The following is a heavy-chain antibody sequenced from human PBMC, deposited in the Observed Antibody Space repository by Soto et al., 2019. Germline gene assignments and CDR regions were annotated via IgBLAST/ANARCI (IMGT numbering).Heavy chain of an antibody. Sequence: SETLSLTCAIYGASLGGFHWTWLRQAPGKGLEWIGELIHGGSTNYNPSLKGRVSFSLDTPKNQFSLHLMSVTAADTAVYYCARSPLGYDYVRQTWREVGDSFDIWGRGTLVTVSS. D-gene: IGHD3-16*01. J-gene: IGHJ3*02. CDR3: ARSPLGYDYVRQTWREVGDSFDI. CDR1: GASLGGFH. CDR2: LIHGGST. V-gene: IGHV4-34*12.